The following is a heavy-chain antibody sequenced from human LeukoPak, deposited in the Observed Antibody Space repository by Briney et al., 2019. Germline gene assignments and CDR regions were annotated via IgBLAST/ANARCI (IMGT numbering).Heavy chain of an antibody. CDR1: GYSFTSYW. J-gene: IGHJ6*03. CDR3: ATGGYSLYYYYYYMDV. CDR2: IYPGDSDT. D-gene: IGHD5-18*01. V-gene: IGHV5-51*01. Sequence: GESLKISCKGSGYSFTSYWIAWVRQMPGKGLEWMGIIYPGDSDTRYSPSFQGQVTISADKSISTAYLQWSSLQASDTAMYYCATGGYSLYYYYYYMDVWGKGATVTVSS.